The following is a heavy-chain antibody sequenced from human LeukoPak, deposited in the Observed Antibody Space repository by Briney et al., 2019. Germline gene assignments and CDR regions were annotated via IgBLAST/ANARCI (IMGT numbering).Heavy chain of an antibody. J-gene: IGHJ4*02. Sequence: PGGSLRLSCAASGFTVSSNYMSWVRQAPGKGLEWVSVIYSGGSTYYADSVKGRFTISRDNSKNTLYLQMNSLRAEDTAVYYCARDPGGYNYINFDYWGQGTLVTVSS. CDR1: GFTVSSNY. D-gene: IGHD5-24*01. V-gene: IGHV3-53*01. CDR2: IYSGGST. CDR3: ARDPGGYNYINFDY.